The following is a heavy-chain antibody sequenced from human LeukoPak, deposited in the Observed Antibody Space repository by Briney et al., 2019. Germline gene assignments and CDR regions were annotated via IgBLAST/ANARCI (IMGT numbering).Heavy chain of an antibody. CDR2: ISSSSSYI. Sequence: GGSLRLSCAASGFTFSSYSMNWVRQAPGKGLEWVSSISSSSSYIYYADSVRGRFTISRDNAKNSLYLQMNSLRAEDTAVYYCARDGSRGNLVTAPDYWGQGTLVTVSS. CDR1: GFTFSSYS. J-gene: IGHJ4*02. D-gene: IGHD2-21*02. V-gene: IGHV3-21*01. CDR3: ARDGSRGNLVTAPDY.